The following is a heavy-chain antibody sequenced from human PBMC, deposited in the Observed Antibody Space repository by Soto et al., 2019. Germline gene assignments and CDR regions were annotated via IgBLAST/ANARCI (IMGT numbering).Heavy chain of an antibody. CDR1: GGTFSSYT. Sequence: QVQLVQSGAEVKKPGSSVKVSCKASGGTFSSYTISWVRQAPGQGLEWMGRIIPLLGIANYAQKFQGRVTITADKSTSTAYMERSSLRSEDTAVYYGARDQNIPDAFDYWGQGTPVTVSS. V-gene: IGHV1-69*08. CDR2: IIPLLGIA. J-gene: IGHJ4*02. CDR3: ARDQNIPDAFDY.